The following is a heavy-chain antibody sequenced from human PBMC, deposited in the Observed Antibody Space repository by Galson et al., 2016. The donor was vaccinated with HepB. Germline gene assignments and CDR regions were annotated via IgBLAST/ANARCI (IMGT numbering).Heavy chain of an antibody. CDR2: INPNTGDT. D-gene: IGHD2-2*01. CDR1: GYTFTGYY. Sequence: SVKVSCKASGYTFTGYYIHWVRQAPGQGLEWMGWINPNTGDTNFAQNFQGRATLTRDTSIGTAYMDLGSLRSDDTAVYYCARDRFRTYANGWSQGWGGMGVWGKGTTVIVSS. J-gene: IGHJ6*04. V-gene: IGHV1-2*02. CDR3: ARDRFRTYANGWSQGWGGMGV.